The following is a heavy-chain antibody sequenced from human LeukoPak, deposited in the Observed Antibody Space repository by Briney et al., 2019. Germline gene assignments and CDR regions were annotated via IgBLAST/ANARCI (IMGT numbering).Heavy chain of an antibody. V-gene: IGHV1-18*01. J-gene: IGHJ4*02. Sequence: GASVKVSCKASGYSFGNYGLSWGRQAPGQGLKWLGWISAYNGNRNYAQKVESRFTMTTDTSTTTAYLELRGLRPDAPAVYYWPRDDSGAKVDIDYWGQGTLLIVSS. CDR3: PRDDSGAKVDIDY. CDR1: GYSFGNYG. CDR2: ISAYNGNR. D-gene: IGHD5-12*01.